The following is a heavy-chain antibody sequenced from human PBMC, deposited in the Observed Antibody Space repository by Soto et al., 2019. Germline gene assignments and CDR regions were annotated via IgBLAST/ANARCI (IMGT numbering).Heavy chain of an antibody. CDR2: ISYDGSHT. Sequence: LRLSCQTSGFSFSSYAMHWVRQAPGKGLEWVGVISYDGSHTFYGQSVKGRFTITRDNSKNTLYLQMPNPTTDDTGVYYCAKVAGVATGGTVGGLDPWGQGTLVTVSS. CDR3: AKVAGVATGGTVGGLDP. D-gene: IGHD6-13*01. CDR1: GFSFSSYA. J-gene: IGHJ5*02. V-gene: IGHV3-30*18.